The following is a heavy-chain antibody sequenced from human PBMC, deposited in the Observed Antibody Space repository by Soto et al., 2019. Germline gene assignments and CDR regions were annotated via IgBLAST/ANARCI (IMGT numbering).Heavy chain of an antibody. CDR3: ARDGGSGTVTTLDY. CDR2: ISYDGNNK. CDR1: GFTFTLYA. V-gene: IGHV3-30-3*01. D-gene: IGHD4-17*01. Sequence: QVQLVESGGGVVQPGRSLRLSCAASGFTFTLYAMHWVRQAPGKGLEWVVVISYDGNNKYYADSVKGRFTISRDNSKNTVYMQVNSLRAEDTAVYYCARDGGSGTVTTLDYWGQGTLVTVSS. J-gene: IGHJ4*02.